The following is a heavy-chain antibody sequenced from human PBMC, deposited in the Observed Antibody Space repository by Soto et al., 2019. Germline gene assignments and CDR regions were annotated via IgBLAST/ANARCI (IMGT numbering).Heavy chain of an antibody. CDR1: GYTFTSYY. D-gene: IGHD5-18*01. CDR3: ARELDTAMVGYYYYGMDV. Sequence: ASVKVSCKASGYTFTSYYMHWVRQAPGQGLERMGIINPSGGSTSYAQKFQGRVTMTRDTSTSTVYMELSSLRSEDTAVYYCARELDTAMVGYYYYGMDVWGQGTTVTVSS. CDR2: INPSGGST. J-gene: IGHJ6*02. V-gene: IGHV1-46*01.